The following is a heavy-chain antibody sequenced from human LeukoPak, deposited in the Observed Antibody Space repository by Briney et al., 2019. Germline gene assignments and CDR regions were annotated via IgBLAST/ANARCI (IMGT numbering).Heavy chain of an antibody. Sequence: GGSLRLSCAASGFTFSYYWMYWVRQVPGKGLEWVASIKLDGSEQYYLGSVKGRFTISRDNARNSPYLQMNSLRAEDTAVYYCAKDPGVVPAHYFDYWGQGTLVTVSS. J-gene: IGHJ4*02. D-gene: IGHD2-2*01. V-gene: IGHV3-7*03. CDR2: IKLDGSEQ. CDR3: AKDPGVVPAHYFDY. CDR1: GFTFSYYW.